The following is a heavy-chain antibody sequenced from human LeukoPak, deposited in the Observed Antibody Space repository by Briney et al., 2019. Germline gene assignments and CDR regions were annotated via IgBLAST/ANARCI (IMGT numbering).Heavy chain of an antibody. CDR3: ARDPWGYYDSSGYYP. CDR2: ISSSSSYI. CDR1: GFTFSSYS. J-gene: IGHJ5*02. V-gene: IGHV3-21*01. Sequence: PGGSLRLSCAASGFTFSSYSRNWVRQAPGKGLEWVSSISSSSSYIYYADSVKGRFTISRDNAKNSLYLQMNSLRAEDTAVYYCARDPWGYYDSSGYYPWGQGTLVTVSS. D-gene: IGHD3-22*01.